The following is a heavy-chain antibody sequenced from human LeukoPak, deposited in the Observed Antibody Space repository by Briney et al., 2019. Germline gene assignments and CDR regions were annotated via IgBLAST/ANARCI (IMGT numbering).Heavy chain of an antibody. Sequence: GGSLRLSCAASGFTFSSYAMSWVRQAPGKGLEWVSMITSGGGSAYHADSVKGRFTISRDNSKNTLYLQMTSLRAEDTAVYYCTKDHPDCRGTSCLLFDSWGQGTLVTVSS. V-gene: IGHV3-23*01. J-gene: IGHJ4*02. D-gene: IGHD2-2*01. CDR2: ITSGGGSA. CDR1: GFTFSSYA. CDR3: TKDHPDCRGTSCLLFDS.